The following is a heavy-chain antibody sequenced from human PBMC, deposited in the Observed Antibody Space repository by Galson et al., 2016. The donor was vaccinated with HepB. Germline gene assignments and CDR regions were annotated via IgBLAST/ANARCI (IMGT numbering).Heavy chain of an antibody. Sequence: SLTCAVSGASISGDNWWSWVRQSPRKGLEWIGDIHHRGTINYNPSLKGRVAISVDKSNNRFSLKVSSMTAADTALYYCVKNGWYSLEYWGQGTLVTVSS. J-gene: IGHJ4*02. V-gene: IGHV4-4*02. CDR2: IHHRGTI. CDR1: GASISGDNW. D-gene: IGHD6-19*01. CDR3: VKNGWYSLEY.